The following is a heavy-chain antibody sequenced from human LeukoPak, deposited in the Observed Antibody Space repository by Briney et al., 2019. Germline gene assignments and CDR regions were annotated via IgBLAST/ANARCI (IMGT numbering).Heavy chain of an antibody. Sequence: PRGSLRLSCAASGFTFSSYEMIWVRQAPGKGLEWVSYISTGGSTIYYADSMKGRFTISRDNAKNSLYLQMNSLRAEDTAVYYCAREKRSGSYQGGWFDPWGQGTLVTVSS. CDR2: ISTGGSTI. V-gene: IGHV3-48*03. CDR1: GFTFSSYE. D-gene: IGHD1-26*01. CDR3: AREKRSGSYQGGWFDP. J-gene: IGHJ5*02.